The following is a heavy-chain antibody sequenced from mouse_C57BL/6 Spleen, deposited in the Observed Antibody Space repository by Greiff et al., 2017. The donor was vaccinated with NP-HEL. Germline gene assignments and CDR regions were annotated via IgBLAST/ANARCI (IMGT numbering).Heavy chain of an antibody. Sequence: VQLQQSGAELVKPGASVKLSCTASGFNIKDYYMHWVKQRTEQGLEWIGRIDPEDGETKYAPKFQGKATITADTSSNTAYLQLSSLTSEDTAVYYCASYYYSNYEFAYWGQGTLVTVSA. D-gene: IGHD2-5*01. CDR1: GFNIKDYY. V-gene: IGHV14-2*01. CDR2: IDPEDGET. CDR3: ASYYYSNYEFAY. J-gene: IGHJ3*01.